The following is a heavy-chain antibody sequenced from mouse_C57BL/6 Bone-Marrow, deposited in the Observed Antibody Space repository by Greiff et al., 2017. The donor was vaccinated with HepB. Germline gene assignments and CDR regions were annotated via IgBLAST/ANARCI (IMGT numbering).Heavy chain of an antibody. CDR3: ASKRGATMVTTRNWYFDV. Sequence: VQLKESGPGLVQPSQSLSITCTVSGFSLTSYGVHWVRQSPGKGLEWLGVIWRGGSTDYNAAFMSRLSITKDNSKSQVFFKMNSLQADDTAIYYCASKRGATMVTTRNWYFDVWGTGTTVTVSS. J-gene: IGHJ1*03. D-gene: IGHD2-2*01. V-gene: IGHV2-5*01. CDR1: GFSLTSYG. CDR2: IWRGGST.